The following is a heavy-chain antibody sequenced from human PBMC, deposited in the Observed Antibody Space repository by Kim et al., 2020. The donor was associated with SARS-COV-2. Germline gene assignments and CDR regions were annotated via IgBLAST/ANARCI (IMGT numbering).Heavy chain of an antibody. CDR2: IIPIFGTA. CDR1: GGTFSSYA. D-gene: IGHD1-1*01. V-gene: IGHV1-69*13. CDR3: ARDGEFGTTPSWFDY. Sequence: SVKVSCKASGGTFSSYAISWVRQAPGQGLEWMGGIIPIFGTANYAQKFQGRVTITADESTSTAYMELSSLRSEDTAVYYCARDGEFGTTPSWFDYWGQGTLVTVSS. J-gene: IGHJ4*02.